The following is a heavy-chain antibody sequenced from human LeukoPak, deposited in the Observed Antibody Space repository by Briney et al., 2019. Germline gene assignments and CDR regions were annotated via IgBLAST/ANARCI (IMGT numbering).Heavy chain of an antibody. J-gene: IGHJ6*03. CDR3: ARSEMGYYYYYMDV. CDR2: ISSSSSYI. V-gene: IGHV3-21*01. D-gene: IGHD2-8*01. Sequence: GGSLRLSCAASGFTFSNYNMNWVRQAPGKGLEWVSSISSSSSYIYYADSVKGRFTISRDNAKNSLYLQMNSLRAEDTGVYYCARSEMGYYYYYMDVWGKGTTVTVSS. CDR1: GFTFSNYN.